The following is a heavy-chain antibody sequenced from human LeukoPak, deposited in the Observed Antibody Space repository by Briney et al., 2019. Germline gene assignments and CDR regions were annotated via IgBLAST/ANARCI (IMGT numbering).Heavy chain of an antibody. V-gene: IGHV3-23*01. J-gene: IGHJ5*02. CDR2: ITGTDGST. D-gene: IGHD3-10*01. Sequence: GGSLRLSCAASGFTFSYYAMSWVRQAPGEGLEWVSGITGTDGSTYYADSVKGRFTISRDNSKSALYLQMNSLRAEDTALYYCAKAFHYGSGYHYKTFDPWGQGTLVAVSS. CDR1: GFTFSYYA. CDR3: AKAFHYGSGYHYKTFDP.